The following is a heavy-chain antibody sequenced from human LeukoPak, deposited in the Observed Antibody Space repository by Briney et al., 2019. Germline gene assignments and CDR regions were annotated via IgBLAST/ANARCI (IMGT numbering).Heavy chain of an antibody. CDR2: ISGSGGST. Sequence: GGSLRLSCAASGFTFSSYAMSWVRQASGKGLEWVSAISGSGGSTYYADSVKGRFTISRDNSKNTLYLQMNSLRAEDTAVYYCAKDSTLTLLWFGELNFDYWGQGTLVTVSS. D-gene: IGHD3-10*01. CDR1: GFTFSSYA. J-gene: IGHJ4*02. V-gene: IGHV3-23*01. CDR3: AKDSTLTLLWFGELNFDY.